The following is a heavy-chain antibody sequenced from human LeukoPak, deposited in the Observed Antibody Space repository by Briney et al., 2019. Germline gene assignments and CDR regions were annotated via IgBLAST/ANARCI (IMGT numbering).Heavy chain of an antibody. Sequence: GGSLRLSCAASGFTFSRYWMSWVCQAPGKGLEWVANIKQDGSEKYYVDSVEGRFTISRDNAKNSLFLQMNSLRAEDTAVYYCARDFDCWGQGTLVTVSS. CDR1: GFTFSRYW. J-gene: IGHJ4*02. CDR2: IKQDGSEK. CDR3: ARDFDC. V-gene: IGHV3-7*03.